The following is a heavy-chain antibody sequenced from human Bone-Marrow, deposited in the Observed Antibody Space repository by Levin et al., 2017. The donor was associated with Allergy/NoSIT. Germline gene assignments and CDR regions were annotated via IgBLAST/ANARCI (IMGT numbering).Heavy chain of an antibody. D-gene: IGHD3-22*01. CDR3: ARDPDYYDSAFDP. CDR1: GYTFTDYY. CDR2: INPNSGGT. J-gene: IGHJ3*01. Sequence: GGSLRLSCKASGYTFTDYYMNWVRQAPGQGLEWMGWINPNSGGTNYAQKFQGRVTMTRDTSISTAYMELSGLRSDDPAVYYCARDPDYYDSAFDPWGQGTMVTVSS. V-gene: IGHV1-2*02.